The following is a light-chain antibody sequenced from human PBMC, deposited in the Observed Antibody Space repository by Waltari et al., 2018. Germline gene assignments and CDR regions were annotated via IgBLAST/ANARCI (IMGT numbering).Light chain of an antibody. Sequence: EIVMTQSPATLSVSPGERATLSCRASQSVSSNLAWYQQKPGQAPRLLIYGASTRATGIPARFSGSGSGTEFTLTISSLQSEDFAVYYCQQYNNCPTMFGQGTKVEIK. CDR2: GAS. CDR1: QSVSSN. J-gene: IGKJ1*01. V-gene: IGKV3-15*01. CDR3: QQYNNCPTM.